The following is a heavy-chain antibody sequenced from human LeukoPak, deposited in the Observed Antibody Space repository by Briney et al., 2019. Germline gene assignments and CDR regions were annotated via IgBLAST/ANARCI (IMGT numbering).Heavy chain of an antibody. CDR3: ARDAHNGYEYHDWFGP. J-gene: IGHJ5*02. Sequence: ASVKVSCKASGYTCTDYYIHWVRQAPGQGLEWKGWINPKNGGTSYSQKFQGRVTMTSDTSISTANMEVSRLRSDDTAVYYCARDAHNGYEYHDWFGPWGQGTLVTVSS. CDR1: GYTCTDYY. CDR2: INPKNGGT. D-gene: IGHD5-12*01. V-gene: IGHV1-2*02.